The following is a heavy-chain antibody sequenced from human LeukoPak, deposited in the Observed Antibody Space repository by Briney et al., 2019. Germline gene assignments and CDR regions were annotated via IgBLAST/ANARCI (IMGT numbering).Heavy chain of an antibody. V-gene: IGHV1-2*02. CDR3: ARGDIVAMTFDY. CDR2: INPNSGGT. J-gene: IGHJ4*02. Sequence: ASVKVSCKASGYTFTRYYMHWVRQAPGQGLEWMGWINPNSGGTNYAQKFQGRVTMTRDTSISTAYMELSRLRSDDTAVYYCARGDIVAMTFDYWGQGTLVTVSS. D-gene: IGHD5-12*01. CDR1: GYTFTRYY.